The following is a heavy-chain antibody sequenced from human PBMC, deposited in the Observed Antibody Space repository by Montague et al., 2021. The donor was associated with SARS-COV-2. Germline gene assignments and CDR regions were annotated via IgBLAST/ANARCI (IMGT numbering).Heavy chain of an antibody. D-gene: IGHD4-23*01. J-gene: IGHJ4*02. CDR2: INHSGTT. Sequence: SETLSLTCAVYGGSFSGYYWTWIRQSPGKGLKWIAEINHSGTTNYNFNPSLRSRVTISVDTSKSQFSLKLSSVTAADTGVYYYARWDPQTLTLIGLRGKSASDYWGQGTLVTVSS. CDR3: ARWDPQTLTLIGLRGKSASDY. CDR1: GGSFSGYY. V-gene: IGHV4-34*01.